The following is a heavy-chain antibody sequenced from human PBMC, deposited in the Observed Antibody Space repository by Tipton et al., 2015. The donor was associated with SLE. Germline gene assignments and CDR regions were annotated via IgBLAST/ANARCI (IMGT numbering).Heavy chain of an antibody. J-gene: IGHJ6*03. CDR2: IYTSGST. V-gene: IGHV4-4*08. CDR3: ASRDMDV. Sequence: TLSLTCTVSGGSISSYYWSWIRQPPGKGLEWIGYIYTSGSTDYNPSLKIRVTISVDTSKNQFSLKLSSVTAADTAVHYCASRDMDVWGKGTTVTVSS. CDR1: GGSISSYY.